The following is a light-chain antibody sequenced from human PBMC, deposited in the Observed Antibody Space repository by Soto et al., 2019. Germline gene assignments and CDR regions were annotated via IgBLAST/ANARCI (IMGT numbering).Light chain of an antibody. V-gene: IGKV3-15*01. J-gene: IGKJ3*01. CDR3: QHYHDWPPAFT. CDR1: QSLSRN. CDR2: GAS. Sequence: EILMTQSPATLSVSPGERATLSCRASQSLSRNLAWYQQKPGQAPRLLIYGASTRASGIPARFSGSGSGTDFTPTISSLQSEDFALYYCQHYHDWPPAFTFGPGTKVDL.